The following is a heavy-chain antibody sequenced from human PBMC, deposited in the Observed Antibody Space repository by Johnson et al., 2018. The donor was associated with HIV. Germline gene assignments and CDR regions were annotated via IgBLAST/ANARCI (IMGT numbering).Heavy chain of an antibody. Sequence: YWMPWVRPAPGKGLEWVANIKEDGSETHYGDSVKGRFTISRDNAKNSLHVQMSSLRAEDTALYYCARSRYSSGWERDAFDIWGQGTMVTVSS. CDR3: ARSRYSSGWERDAFDI. J-gene: IGHJ3*02. CDR2: IKEDGSET. V-gene: IGHV3-7*03. D-gene: IGHD6-19*01. CDR1: YW.